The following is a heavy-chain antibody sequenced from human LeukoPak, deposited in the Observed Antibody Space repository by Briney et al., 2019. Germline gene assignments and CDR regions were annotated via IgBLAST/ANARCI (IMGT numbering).Heavy chain of an antibody. CDR1: GYTFTGYY. J-gene: IGHJ4*02. V-gene: IGHV1-2*02. CDR2: INPNSGGT. Sequence: GASVKVSCKASGYTFTGYYMHWVRQAPGQGLEWMGWINPNSGGTNYAQKFQGGVTMTRDTSISTAYMELSRLRSDDTAVYYCARAVVVTPWVFDYWGQGTLVTVSS. D-gene: IGHD3-22*01. CDR3: ARAVVVTPWVFDY.